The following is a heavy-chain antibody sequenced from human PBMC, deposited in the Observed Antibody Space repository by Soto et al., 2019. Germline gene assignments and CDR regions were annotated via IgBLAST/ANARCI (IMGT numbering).Heavy chain of an antibody. V-gene: IGHV5-51*01. CDR2: ICPGDSDT. CDR1: GHSFPSYC. Sequence: GASLKISCQASGHSFPSYCMGWVRQMPGKGLEWMGIICPGDSDTTYSPSFQGQVTISADKSIKTAYLQWSSVKASDTAMYYCVGSYYFFSRSYYQVRAFAIWAQGSTVTVSS. D-gene: IGHD3-10*01. J-gene: IGHJ3*02. CDR3: VGSYYFFSRSYYQVRAFAI.